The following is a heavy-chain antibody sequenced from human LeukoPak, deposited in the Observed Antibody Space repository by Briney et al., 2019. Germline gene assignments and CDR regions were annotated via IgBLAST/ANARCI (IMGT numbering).Heavy chain of an antibody. V-gene: IGHV3-23*01. J-gene: IGHJ6*03. D-gene: IGHD1-26*01. CDR3: AKGVGARWDYYYYYMEV. CDR2: ISGSGGST. CDR1: GFTFSSYA. Sequence: GGSLRLSCAASGFTFSSYAMSWVRQAPGKGLEWVSAISGSGGSTYYADSVKGRFTISRDNPKNTLYLQMNSLRAEDTAVYYCAKGVGARWDYYYYYMEVWGKGTTVTVSS.